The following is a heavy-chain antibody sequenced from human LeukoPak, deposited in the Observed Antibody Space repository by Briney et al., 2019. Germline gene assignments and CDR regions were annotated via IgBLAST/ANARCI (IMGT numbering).Heavy chain of an antibody. CDR2: IGGDGG. CDR1: GFPFDDYA. D-gene: IGHD6-19*01. Sequence: GGSLRLSCAASGFPFDDYAMHWVRQTPGKGLEWVSFIGGDGGSRFTISRDNSKNSLYLQMNSLRTEDTALYYCAKDIKGYSGGWYFDYWGQGTLVTVSS. CDR3: AKDIKGYSGGWYFDY. J-gene: IGHJ4*02. V-gene: IGHV3-43*02.